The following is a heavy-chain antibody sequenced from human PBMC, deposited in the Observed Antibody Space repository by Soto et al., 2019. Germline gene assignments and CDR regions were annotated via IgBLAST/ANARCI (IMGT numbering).Heavy chain of an antibody. V-gene: IGHV1-18*01. Sequence: ASVKVSCKVFGYTFTSYGISWVRQAPGQGLEWMGWISTHIGSTSYAQKLQGRVTMTTDTSTSTVYMELTSLRSDDTAVYYCVKDRDSSGSLSGYWGQGTLVTVSS. D-gene: IGHD3-22*01. J-gene: IGHJ4*02. CDR3: VKDRDSSGSLSGY. CDR1: GYTFTSYG. CDR2: ISTHIGST.